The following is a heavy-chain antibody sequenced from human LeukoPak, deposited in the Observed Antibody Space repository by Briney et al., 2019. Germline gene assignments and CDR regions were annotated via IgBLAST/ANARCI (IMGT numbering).Heavy chain of an antibody. CDR3: ARVVMRYDSSGYGAFDI. CDR1: GGTFSSYA. CDR2: IIPIFGTA. Sequence: SVKVSCKASGGTFSSYAISWVRQAPGQGLEWMGGIIPIFGTANYAQKFQGRVTITTHESTSTAYMELSSLRSEDTAVYYCARVVMRYDSSGYGAFDIWGQGTMVTVSS. D-gene: IGHD3-22*01. J-gene: IGHJ3*02. V-gene: IGHV1-69*05.